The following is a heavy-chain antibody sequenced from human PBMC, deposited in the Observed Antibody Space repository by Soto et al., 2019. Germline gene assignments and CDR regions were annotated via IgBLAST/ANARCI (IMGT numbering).Heavy chain of an antibody. Sequence: GGSLEISRKGFGYSLSNFWDSRGRPMPGKSLEWMGRIDPSDSYTNYSTSFQGHVTISADKSISTAYLQWSSLKASDTAMYYCARPYYYDSSGYLYGMDVWGQGTTVTVSS. CDR1: GYSLSNFW. V-gene: IGHV5-10-1*01. CDR3: ARPYYYDSSGYLYGMDV. J-gene: IGHJ6*02. D-gene: IGHD3-22*01. CDR2: IDPSDSYT.